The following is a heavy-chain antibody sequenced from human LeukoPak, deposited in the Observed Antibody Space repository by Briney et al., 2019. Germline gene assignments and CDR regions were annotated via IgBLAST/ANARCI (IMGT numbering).Heavy chain of an antibody. J-gene: IGHJ4*02. V-gene: IGHV3-23*01. CDR3: AKDKGAVTGTFDY. D-gene: IGHD1-14*01. Sequence: GGSLRLSCAASGITFSSYAMSWVRQAPGKGLEWVSGLIGGGGETSYADSVKGRFTISRDNSKNTLYLQMNSLRAEDTAVYYCAKDKGAVTGTFDYWGQGTLVTVSS. CDR1: GITFSSYA. CDR2: LIGGGGET.